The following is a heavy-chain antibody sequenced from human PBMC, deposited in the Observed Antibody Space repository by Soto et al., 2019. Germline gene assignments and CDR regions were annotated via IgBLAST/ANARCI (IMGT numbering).Heavy chain of an antibody. CDR2: IYPCDSDT. CDR1: GYRFSSYW. CDR3: ARQGSNGAYYYYGMDV. J-gene: IGHJ6*02. Sequence: GESLKISCQGSGYRFSSYWIAWVRQMPGKGLEWMGIIYPCDSDTIYSPSFQGQVTFSVDKSTSTAYLQWSSLKASDTAMYYCARQGSNGAYYYYGMDVWGQGTTVTVSS. V-gene: IGHV5-51*01. D-gene: IGHD2-8*01.